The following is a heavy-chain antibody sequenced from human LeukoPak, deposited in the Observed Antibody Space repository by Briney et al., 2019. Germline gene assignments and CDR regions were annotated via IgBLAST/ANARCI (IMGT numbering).Heavy chain of an antibody. Sequence: ASVKVSCKASGYTFTGYYMHWVRQVPGQGLEWMGWINPNSGGTNYAQKFQGRVTMTRDTSISTAYMELSRLRSDDTAVYYCAKVEDYYDTGAIIRRYFDSWGQGTLVPVSS. CDR3: AKVEDYYDTGAIIRRYFDS. J-gene: IGHJ4*02. D-gene: IGHD3-22*01. V-gene: IGHV1-2*02. CDR2: INPNSGGT. CDR1: GYTFTGYY.